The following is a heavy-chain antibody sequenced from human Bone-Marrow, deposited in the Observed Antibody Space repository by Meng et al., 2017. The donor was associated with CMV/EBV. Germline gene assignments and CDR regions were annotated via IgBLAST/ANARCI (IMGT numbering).Heavy chain of an antibody. V-gene: IGHV1-46*01. CDR1: GYTFTGYY. Sequence: ASVKVSCKASGYTFTGYYMHWVRQAPGQGLEWMGIINPSGGSTSYAQKFQGRVTMTRDTSRSTVYMELSSLRSEDTAVYYCARDGIAAANYYYGMDVWGQGTTVTVSS. CDR2: INPSGGST. J-gene: IGHJ6*01. D-gene: IGHD6-13*01. CDR3: ARDGIAAANYYYGMDV.